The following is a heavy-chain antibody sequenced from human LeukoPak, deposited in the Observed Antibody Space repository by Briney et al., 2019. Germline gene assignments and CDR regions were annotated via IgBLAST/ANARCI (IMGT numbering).Heavy chain of an antibody. CDR1: GGSISSGDYY. CDR3: ARAYDSSGYALLTLNWYFDL. Sequence: SETLSLTCTVSGGSISSGDYYWSWIRQPPGTGLEWIGYIYYSGSTYYNPSLKSRVTISVDTSKNQFSLKLSSVTAADTAVYYCARAYDSSGYALLTLNWYFDLWGRGTLVTVSS. D-gene: IGHD3-22*01. V-gene: IGHV4-30-4*01. J-gene: IGHJ2*01. CDR2: IYYSGST.